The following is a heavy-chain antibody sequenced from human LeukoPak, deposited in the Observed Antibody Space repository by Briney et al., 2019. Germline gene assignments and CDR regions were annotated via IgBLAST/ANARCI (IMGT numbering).Heavy chain of an antibody. D-gene: IGHD1-26*01. J-gene: IGHJ4*02. CDR1: GGSISSTTYY. CDR3: ARHWAHSGGGSYYFDY. V-gene: IGHV4-39*01. CDR2: VYYSGST. Sequence: SETLSLTCSVSGGSISSTTYYWGWIRQPPGKGLEWIGSVYYSGSTSDNPSLKSRVTIFVDTSKNQFSLKLISVTAADTSVYYRARHWAHSGGGSYYFDYWGQGTLVTVSS.